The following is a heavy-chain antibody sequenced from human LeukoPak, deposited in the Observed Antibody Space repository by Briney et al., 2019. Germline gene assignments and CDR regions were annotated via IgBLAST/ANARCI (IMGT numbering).Heavy chain of an antibody. J-gene: IGHJ3*02. D-gene: IGHD6-13*01. CDR1: GGSFSGYY. CDR2: INHSGST. Sequence: PSETLSLTCAVYGGSFSGYYWSWIRQPPGKGLEWIGEINHSGSTNYNPSLKSRVTISVDTSKNQFSLKLSSVTAADTAVYYCVVAAAGTGFAFDIWGQGTMVTVSS. V-gene: IGHV4-34*01. CDR3: VVAAAGTGFAFDI.